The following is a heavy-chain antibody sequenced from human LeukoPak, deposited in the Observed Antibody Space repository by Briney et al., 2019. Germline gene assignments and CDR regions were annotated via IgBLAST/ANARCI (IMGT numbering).Heavy chain of an antibody. D-gene: IGHD3-10*01. CDR2: ISSSSSYI. V-gene: IGHV3-21*01. CDR3: ARVVVRGVIDY. J-gene: IGHJ4*02. Sequence: GGSLRLSCAASGFTFSSYSMNWVRQAPGKGLEWVSSISSSSSYIYYADSVKGRFTISRDNVKNSLYLQMNSLRAEDTAVYYCARVVVRGVIDYWGQGTLVTVSS. CDR1: GFTFSSYS.